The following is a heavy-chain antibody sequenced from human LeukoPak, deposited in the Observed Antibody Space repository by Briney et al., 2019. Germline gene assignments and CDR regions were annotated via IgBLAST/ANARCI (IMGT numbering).Heavy chain of an antibody. D-gene: IGHD2-2*02. CDR3: ARHRGYCSSTSCYSRWFDP. Sequence: SETLSLTCTVSGGSISSYYWSWIRQPPGKGLEWIGYIYTSGSTNYNPSLKSRVTISVDTSKNQFSLKLSSVTAADTAVYYCARHRGYCSSTSCYSRWFDPWGQGTLVTVSS. CDR2: IYTSGST. V-gene: IGHV4-4*09. CDR1: GGSISSYY. J-gene: IGHJ5*02.